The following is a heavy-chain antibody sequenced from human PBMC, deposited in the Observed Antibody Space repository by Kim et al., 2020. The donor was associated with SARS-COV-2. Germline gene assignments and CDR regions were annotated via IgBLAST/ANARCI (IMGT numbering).Heavy chain of an antibody. CDR3: ARDQWSGLRGVTYSYYGMDV. V-gene: IGHV3-30-3*01. D-gene: IGHD3-10*01. CDR2: ISYDGSNK. Sequence: GGSLRLSCAASGFTFSNCAMHWVRQAPGKGLEWVAVISYDGSNKNYADSVKGRFTISRDNSKNTLYLQMNSLRAEDTAVYYCARDQWSGLRGVTYSYYGMDVWGQETTVTVSS. CDR1: GFTFSNCA. J-gene: IGHJ6*02.